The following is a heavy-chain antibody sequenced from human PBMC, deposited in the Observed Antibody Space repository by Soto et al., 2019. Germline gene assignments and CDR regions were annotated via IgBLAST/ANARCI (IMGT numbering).Heavy chain of an antibody. V-gene: IGHV4-31*05. J-gene: IGHJ6*02. CDR3: TRPKNELRFYSYNGIDV. CDR2: NYYSGIT. CDR1: GGSISSGGYY. Sequence: SETLSLTCTVSGGSISSGGYYWTWIRQHPGKGLEWIGYNYYSGITYYNPSLKSRVTISLDTSKNQFSLKTEDTAVYYCTRPKNELRFYSYNGIDVWGQGTTVTVSS. D-gene: IGHD5-12*01.